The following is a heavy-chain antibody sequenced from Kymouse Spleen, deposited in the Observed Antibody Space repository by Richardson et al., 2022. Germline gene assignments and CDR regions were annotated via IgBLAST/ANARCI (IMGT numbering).Heavy chain of an antibody. D-gene: IGHD2-2*02. CDR1: GFTFSSYS. Sequence: EVQLVESGGGLVKPGGSLRLSCAASGFTFSSYSMNWVRQAPGKGLEWVSSISSSSSYIYYADSVKGRFTISRDNAKNSLYLQMNSLRAEDTAVYYCARDRGGVVVPDPYYYYYGMDVWGQGTTVTVSS. J-gene: IGHJ6*02. V-gene: IGHV3-21*03. CDR2: ISSSSSYI. CDR3: ARDRGGVVVPDPYYYYYGMDV.